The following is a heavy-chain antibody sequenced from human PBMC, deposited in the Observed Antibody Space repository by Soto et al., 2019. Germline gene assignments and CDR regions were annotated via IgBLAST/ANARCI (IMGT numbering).Heavy chain of an antibody. V-gene: IGHV3-30-3*01. CDR1: GFTFSSYA. D-gene: IGHD5-18*01. CDR3: ARDRYTYGHIDY. Sequence: QEQLVESVGGVVQPGRSLRLSCVASGFTFSSYAMHWVRQAPGKGLEWVAIISFDGSNKYYADSVKGRFTISRDNSKNTLYLQMNSLRAEDTAVHYCARDRYTYGHIDYWGQGTLVTVSS. J-gene: IGHJ4*02. CDR2: ISFDGSNK.